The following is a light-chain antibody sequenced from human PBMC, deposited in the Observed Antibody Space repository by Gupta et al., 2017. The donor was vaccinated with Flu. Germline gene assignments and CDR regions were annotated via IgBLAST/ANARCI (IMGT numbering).Light chain of an antibody. J-gene: IGLJ1*01. Sequence: QSALTQPASVSGSPGQSITISCTGISSDIGSYKFVSWYQQHAGKVPKVIIYEGSKRPSGVSYRFSGSKSGNTASLTISGLQAEDEADYYCCSYVGGRRVFESGTKGTVL. V-gene: IGLV2-23*01. CDR1: SSDIGSYKF. CDR2: EGS. CDR3: CSYVGGRRV.